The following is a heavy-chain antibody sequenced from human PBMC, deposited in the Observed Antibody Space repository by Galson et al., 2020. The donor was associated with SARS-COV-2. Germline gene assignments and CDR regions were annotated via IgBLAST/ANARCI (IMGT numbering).Heavy chain of an antibody. Sequence: GESLKISCAASGFTFSSYNLNWVRQAPGKGLEWVSSISGTSTNIYYADSMKGRFTISRDNAKNSVYLPMNSLGTEDTAVYYCTRERGYSYGYSDYWGQGTLVTVSS. V-gene: IGHV3-21*06. CDR3: TRERGYSYGYSDY. D-gene: IGHD5-18*01. CDR1: GFTFSSYN. CDR2: ISGTSTNI. J-gene: IGHJ4*02.